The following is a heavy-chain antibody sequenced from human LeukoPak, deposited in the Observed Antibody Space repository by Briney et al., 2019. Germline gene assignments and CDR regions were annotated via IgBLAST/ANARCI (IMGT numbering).Heavy chain of an antibody. CDR1: GYTFAGYY. D-gene: IGHD1-20*01. CDR2: INPNSGGT. CDR3: ARPRNKYNWNRGPYYFDY. V-gene: IGHV1-2*02. J-gene: IGHJ4*02. Sequence: ASVKVSCKASGYTFAGYYMHWVRQAPGQGLEWMGWINPNSGGTNYAQKFQGRVTMTRDTSISTAYMELSRLRSDDTAVYYCARPRNKYNWNRGPYYFDYWGQGTLVTVSS.